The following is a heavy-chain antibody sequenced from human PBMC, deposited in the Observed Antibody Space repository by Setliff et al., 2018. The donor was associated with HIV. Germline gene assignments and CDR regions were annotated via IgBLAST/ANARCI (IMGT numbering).Heavy chain of an antibody. CDR2: IFYSGIT. J-gene: IGHJ3*02. V-gene: IGHV4-39*01. Sequence: RASETLSLTCTVSGGSISSNNYYWGWIRQPPGKGLEWIGSIFYSGITYYNPSLKSRVSISVDTSKNQFSLNLTSVTAADTAVYYCARSKTFYDFWGGYYTHGAFKIWGLGTMVTVSS. D-gene: IGHD3-3*01. CDR1: GGSISSNNYY. CDR3: ARSKTFYDFWGGYYTHGAFKI.